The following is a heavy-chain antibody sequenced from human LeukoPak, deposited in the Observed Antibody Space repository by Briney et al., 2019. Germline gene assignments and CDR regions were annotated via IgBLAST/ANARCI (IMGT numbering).Heavy chain of an antibody. CDR1: GGTFSSYA. CDR3: ARGGSYLYYFDY. Sequence: SVKVSCKASGGTFSSYAISWVRQAPGQGLEWMGGIIPIFGTANYAQKFQGRVTITADESTSTAYMELSSLRSEDTAVYYCARGGSYLYYFDYWGQGTLVTVSS. CDR2: IIPIFGTA. V-gene: IGHV1-69*13. J-gene: IGHJ4*02. D-gene: IGHD1-26*01.